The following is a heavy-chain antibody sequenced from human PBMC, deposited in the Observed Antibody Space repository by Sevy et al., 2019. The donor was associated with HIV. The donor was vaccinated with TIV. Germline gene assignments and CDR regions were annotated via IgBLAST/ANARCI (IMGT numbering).Heavy chain of an antibody. CDR1: GLTFSNAW. J-gene: IGHJ4*02. CDR2: IKSKTDGGTT. Sequence: GGSLRLSCAASGLTFSNAWMSWVRQAPGKGLEWVGRIKSKTDGGTTDYAAPVKGRFTFSRDDSKNTLYLQMNSLKTEDTAVYYCTTITGRFLEWLGPFDYWGQGVLVTVSS. V-gene: IGHV3-15*01. CDR3: TTITGRFLEWLGPFDY. D-gene: IGHD3-3*01.